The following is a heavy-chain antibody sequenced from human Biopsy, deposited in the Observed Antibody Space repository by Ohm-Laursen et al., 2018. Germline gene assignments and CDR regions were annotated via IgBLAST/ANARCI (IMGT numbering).Heavy chain of an antibody. CDR1: GGSNSSGGSY. D-gene: IGHD3-22*01. CDR2: IFNSANT. Sequence: TLSFTCTVSGGSNSSGGSYWRWIRQRPGKGLEWIGYIFNSANTYYNPSLKNLITISGDTSKNQFSLKLNSVTAADTAVYYCARGDYFDSNGYFWFDPWGQETLVTVSS. V-gene: IGHV4-31*01. J-gene: IGHJ5*02. CDR3: ARGDYFDSNGYFWFDP.